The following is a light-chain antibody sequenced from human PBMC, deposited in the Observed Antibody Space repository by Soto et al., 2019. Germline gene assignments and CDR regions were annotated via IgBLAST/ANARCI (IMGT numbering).Light chain of an antibody. CDR2: WAS. CDR1: QSVLYSSNNKNY. CDR3: QQYYGSRYT. J-gene: IGKJ2*01. Sequence: DIVMTQSPDSLAVSVGERATINCKSSQSVLYSSNNKNYLAWYQQKPGQPPKLLIYWASARESGVPDRFSGSGSGTDFTLTISTLQAEDVAVYYCQQYYGSRYTFGQGTELEI. V-gene: IGKV4-1*01.